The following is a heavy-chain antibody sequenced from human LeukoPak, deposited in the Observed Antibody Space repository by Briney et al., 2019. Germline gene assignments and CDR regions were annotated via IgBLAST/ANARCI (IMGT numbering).Heavy chain of an antibody. J-gene: IGHJ4*02. CDR1: GFTFSSYG. CDR3: AKDLWDSSSSEY. CDR2: IRYDGSNK. D-gene: IGHD6-6*01. V-gene: IGHV3-30*02. Sequence: PGGSLGLSCAASGFTFSSYGMHWVRQAPGKGLEWVAFIRYDGSNKYYADSVKGRFTISRDNSKNTLYLQMNSLRAEDTAVYYCAKDLWDSSSSEYWGQGTLVTVSS.